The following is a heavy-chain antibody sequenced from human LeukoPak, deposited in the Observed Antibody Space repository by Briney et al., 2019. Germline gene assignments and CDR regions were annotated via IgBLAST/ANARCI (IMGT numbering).Heavy chain of an antibody. D-gene: IGHD2-2*01. J-gene: IGHJ6*03. CDR1: GGTLTSYA. Sequence: PEKVSCKASGGTLTSYAISRVRHAPVQGLERMGGIIPIFGTANDARKFQGRVTITKDESTSTAYMELSSLRSEHTAVYYCARTPEYCSSTSCYPEAYYYYMDVWGKGTTVTVSS. V-gene: IGHV1-69*05. CDR3: ARTPEYCSSTSCYPEAYYYYMDV. CDR2: IIPIFGTA.